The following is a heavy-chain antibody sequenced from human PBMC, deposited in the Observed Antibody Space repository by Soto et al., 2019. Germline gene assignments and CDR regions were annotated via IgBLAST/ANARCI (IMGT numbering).Heavy chain of an antibody. CDR1: GFTFGSYA. D-gene: IGHD3-10*01. V-gene: IGHV3-23*01. J-gene: IGHJ5*02. CDR2: ISGSGGST. Sequence: PGGSLRLSCAASGFTFGSYAMSWVRQAPGKGLEWVSAISGSGGSTYYADSVKGRFTISRDNSKNTLYLQMNSLRAEDTAVYYCAKAPYGSGSLYWFDPWGQGTLVTVSS. CDR3: AKAPYGSGSLYWFDP.